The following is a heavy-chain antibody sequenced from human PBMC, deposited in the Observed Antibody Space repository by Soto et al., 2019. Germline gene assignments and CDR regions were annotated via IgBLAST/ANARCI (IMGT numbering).Heavy chain of an antibody. Sequence: PSETLSLTCTVSGGSISSGDYYWSWIRQPPGKGLEWIGYIYYSGSTYYNPSLKSRVTISVDTSKNQFSLKLSSVTAADTAVYYCASGRGYSGYAGPYYYGMDVWGQGTTVTVSS. D-gene: IGHD5-12*01. J-gene: IGHJ6*02. CDR2: IYYSGST. CDR3: ASGRGYSGYAGPYYYGMDV. V-gene: IGHV4-30-4*01. CDR1: GGSISSGDYY.